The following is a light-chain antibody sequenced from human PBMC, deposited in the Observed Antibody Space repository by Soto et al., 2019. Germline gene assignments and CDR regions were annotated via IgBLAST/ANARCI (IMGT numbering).Light chain of an antibody. CDR3: QQYNNWPPWT. CDR2: GAS. V-gene: IGKV3-15*01. J-gene: IGKJ1*01. CDR1: QSVSSN. Sequence: EIVMTQSPATLSVSPGERATLSCRASQSVSSNLAWYQQKPGQAPRVLIYGASTRATGIPARFSGSGSGTEFTLTISSLRSEDFAVYYCQQYNNWPPWTFGQGTKVEIK.